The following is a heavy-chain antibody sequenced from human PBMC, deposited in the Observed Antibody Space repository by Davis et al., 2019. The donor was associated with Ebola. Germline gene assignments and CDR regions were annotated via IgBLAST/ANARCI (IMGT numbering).Heavy chain of an antibody. CDR2: INPHNGNT. V-gene: IGHV1-18*04. CDR3: ARTYSGSRIIMDV. J-gene: IGHJ6*04. Sequence: AASVKVSCKASGYTFTSYGITWVRQAPGQGLEWMGWINPHNGNTNYAQNVQGRVTMTTDTSTSTAYMEVGSLRSDDTAVYYCARTYSGSRIIMDVWGKGTTVTVSS. CDR1: GYTFTSYG. D-gene: IGHD6-13*01.